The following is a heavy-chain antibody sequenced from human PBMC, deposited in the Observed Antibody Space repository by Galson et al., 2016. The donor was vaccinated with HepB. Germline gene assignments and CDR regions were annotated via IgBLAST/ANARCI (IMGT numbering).Heavy chain of an antibody. CDR3: ATRDRVAPR. CDR1: GGSISSLDW. D-gene: IGHD1-14*01. Sequence: SETLSLTCAVSGGSISSLDWWTWVRQPPGKGLEWIGETPHTGSTSYSPFLKSRVTISIDRSKNQLSLKLSSVTAADTAVYYCATRDRVAPRWGQGTLVTVSS. CDR2: TPHTGST. J-gene: IGHJ1*01. V-gene: IGHV4-4*02.